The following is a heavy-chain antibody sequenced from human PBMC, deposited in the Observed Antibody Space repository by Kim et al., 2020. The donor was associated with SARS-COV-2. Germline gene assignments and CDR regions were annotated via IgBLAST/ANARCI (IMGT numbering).Heavy chain of an antibody. V-gene: IGHV4-39*01. D-gene: IGHD6-13*01. Sequence: SETLSLTCTVSGGSISSSSYYWGWIRQHPGKGLEWIGSIYYSGSTYYNLSRKSRVTITVDTSKNQFSLKLSSVTAEDTAVYYCAGPYSNSSYKSEVDYWGQGTLVTVSS. CDR2: IYYSGST. CDR3: AGPYSNSSYKSEVDY. CDR1: GGSISSSSYY. J-gene: IGHJ4*02.